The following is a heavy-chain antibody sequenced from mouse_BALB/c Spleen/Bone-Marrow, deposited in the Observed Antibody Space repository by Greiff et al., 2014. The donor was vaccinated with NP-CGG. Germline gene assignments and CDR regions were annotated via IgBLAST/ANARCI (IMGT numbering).Heavy chain of an antibody. CDR2: ISSGGSYT. D-gene: IGHD2-2*01. J-gene: IGHJ4*01. Sequence: PGGGLVKPGGSLKLSCAASGFTFSSYAMSWVRQTPEKRLEWVATISSGGSYTYYPDSVKGRFTISRDNAKNTLYLQMSSLKSEDTAMYYCTKIYYGYDGGYYYAMDYWGQGTSVTVSS. V-gene: IGHV5-6-4*01. CDR1: GFTFSSYA. CDR3: TKIYYGYDGGYYYAMDY.